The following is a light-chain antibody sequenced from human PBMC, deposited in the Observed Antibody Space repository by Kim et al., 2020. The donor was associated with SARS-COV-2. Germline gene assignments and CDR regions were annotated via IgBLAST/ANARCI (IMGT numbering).Light chain of an antibody. CDR3: QQYYTTPIT. J-gene: IGKJ5*01. CDR2: GAS. V-gene: IGKV4-1*01. Sequence: ATITCKSSQSVLSSSNNRHYLSWHQQKPGQPPRLLIYGASSRKSGVPDRFGGSVSGTDFTLTISSLQAEDVAVYYCQQYYTTPITFGQGTRLEIK. CDR1: QSVLSSSNNRHY.